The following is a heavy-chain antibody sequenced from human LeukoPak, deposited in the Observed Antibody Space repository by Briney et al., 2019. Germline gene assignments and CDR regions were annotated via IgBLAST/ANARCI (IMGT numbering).Heavy chain of an antibody. J-gene: IGHJ4*02. CDR3: AKERSLEIAVAGTISDY. Sequence: PGGSLRLSCAASGFTVSSNYMGWVRQAPGKGLEWVSVIYSGGDTYYADSVKGRFIISRDNSKNMIYLEMSSLKAEDTAVYYCAKERSLEIAVAGTISDYWGQGTLVTVSS. D-gene: IGHD6-19*01. CDR2: IYSGGDT. V-gene: IGHV3-66*01. CDR1: GFTVSSNY.